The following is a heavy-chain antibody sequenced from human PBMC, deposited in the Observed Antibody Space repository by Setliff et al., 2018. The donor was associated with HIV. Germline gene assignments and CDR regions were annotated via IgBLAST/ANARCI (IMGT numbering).Heavy chain of an antibody. J-gene: IGHJ4*01. CDR3: ASHLPPYSGNFDY. D-gene: IGHD1-26*01. CDR2: IYYSGNT. CDR1: GGSITTSTFY. Sequence: SETLSLTCTVSGGSITTSTFYWGWIRQPPGKGLEWIGSIYYSGNTYYNPSLKSRVTISVDMSKNQISLKLSSVTAADTAVYYCASHLPPYSGNFDYWGHGTLVTVSS. V-gene: IGHV4-39*01.